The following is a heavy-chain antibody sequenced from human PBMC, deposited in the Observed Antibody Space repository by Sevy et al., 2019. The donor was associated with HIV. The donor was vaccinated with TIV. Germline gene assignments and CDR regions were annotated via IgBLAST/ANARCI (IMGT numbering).Heavy chain of an antibody. CDR3: ASDQHDYAGNLRTGWFDP. CDR2: ISYDGSNK. J-gene: IGHJ5*02. CDR1: GFIFSSYA. D-gene: IGHD4-17*01. V-gene: IGHV3-30-3*01. Sequence: GGSLRLSCAASGFIFSSYAMHWVRQAPGKGLEWVAVISYDGSNKYYADSVKGRFTISRDNSKNTLYLQVKSLRTDDTAVYYCASDQHDYAGNLRTGWFDPWGQGTLVTVSS.